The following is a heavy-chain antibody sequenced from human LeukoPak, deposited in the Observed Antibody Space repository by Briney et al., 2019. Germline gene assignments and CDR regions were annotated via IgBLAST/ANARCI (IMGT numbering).Heavy chain of an antibody. CDR3: ARSLLGYCSGGSCYSSTAYYYMDV. CDR2: IYYSGST. J-gene: IGHJ6*03. Sequence: PSETLSLTCTVSGGSISSSSYYWGWIRQPPGKGLEWIGSIYYSGSTYYNPSLKSRVTISVDTSNNQFSLKLSSVTAADTAVYYCARSLLGYCSGGSCYSSTAYYYMDVWGKGTTVTISS. CDR1: GGSISSSSYY. V-gene: IGHV4-39*01. D-gene: IGHD2-15*01.